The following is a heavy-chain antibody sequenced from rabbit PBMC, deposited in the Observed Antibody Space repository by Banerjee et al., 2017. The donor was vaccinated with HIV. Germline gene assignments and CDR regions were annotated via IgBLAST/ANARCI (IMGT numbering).Heavy chain of an antibody. CDR3: ARDLAGAIGWNFYL. CDR2: INTATGKP. D-gene: IGHD4-1*01. V-gene: IGHV1S45*01. J-gene: IGHJ4*01. Sequence: QEQLVESGGGLVKPEGSLTLTCTASGFSFSDRDVMCWVRQAPGKGLEWIACINTATGKPVYATWAKGRFTISTTSSTTVTLQMTSLTAADTATYFCARDLAGAIGWNFYLWGPGTLVTVS. CDR1: GFSFSDRDV.